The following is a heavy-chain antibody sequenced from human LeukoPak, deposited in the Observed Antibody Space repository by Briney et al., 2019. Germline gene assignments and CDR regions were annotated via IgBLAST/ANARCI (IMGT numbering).Heavy chain of an antibody. V-gene: IGHV4-38-2*02. CDR2: IYHSGST. D-gene: IGHD5-18*01. Sequence: TPSETLSLTCTVSGYSISSGYYWGWIRQPPGKGLEWIGSIYHSGSTYYNPSLKSRVTISVDTSKNQFSLKLSSVTAADTAVYYCARETAGNWFDPWGQGTLVTVSS. CDR3: ARETAGNWFDP. J-gene: IGHJ5*02. CDR1: GYSISSGYY.